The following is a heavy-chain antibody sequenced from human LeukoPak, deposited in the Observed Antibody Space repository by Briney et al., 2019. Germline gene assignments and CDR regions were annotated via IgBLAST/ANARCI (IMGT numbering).Heavy chain of an antibody. Sequence: SVKVSCKASGGTFSSYAISWVRQAPGQGLEWMGGVIPIFGTANYAQKFQGRVTITADESTSTAYMELSSLRSEDTAVYYCARDGPYSSGWYNYFDYWGQGTLVTVSS. CDR1: GGTFSSYA. D-gene: IGHD6-19*01. J-gene: IGHJ4*02. CDR3: ARDGPYSSGWYNYFDY. V-gene: IGHV1-69*13. CDR2: VIPIFGTA.